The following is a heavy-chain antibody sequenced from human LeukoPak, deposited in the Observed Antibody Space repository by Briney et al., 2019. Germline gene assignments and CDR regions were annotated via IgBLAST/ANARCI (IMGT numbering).Heavy chain of an antibody. CDR3: ARLSGSGSSIDY. D-gene: IGHD1-26*01. CDR2: IYYSGST. Sequence: SETLSLTCTVSGGSISSYYWSWIRQPPGKGLEWIAYIYYSGSTNYNPSFKSRVTISVDPSKNQFSLKLSSVTAADTAVYYCARLSGSGSSIDYWGQGTLVTVSS. V-gene: IGHV4-59*08. J-gene: IGHJ4*02. CDR1: GGSISSYY.